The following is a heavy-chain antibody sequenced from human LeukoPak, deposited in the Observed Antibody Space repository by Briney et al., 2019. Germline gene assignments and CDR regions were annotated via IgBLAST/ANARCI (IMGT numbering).Heavy chain of an antibody. V-gene: IGHV1-2*02. CDR1: GYTXTGYY. Sequence: ASVKVSCKASGYTXTGYYIHWVRQAPGQGLEWMGWIYPYSGDTNYAQSFQGRVTMTRDTSISTAYMELSSLKSDDTAVYYCARDRNSGSSLDIWGQGTMLTVSS. CDR3: ARDRNSGSSLDI. CDR2: IYPYSGDT. J-gene: IGHJ3*02. D-gene: IGHD6-6*01.